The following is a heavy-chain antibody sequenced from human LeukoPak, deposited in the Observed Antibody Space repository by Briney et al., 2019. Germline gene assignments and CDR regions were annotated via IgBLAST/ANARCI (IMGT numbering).Heavy chain of an antibody. V-gene: IGHV1-69*05. CDR2: IIPIFGTA. D-gene: IGHD5-18*01. Sequence: SAKVSCKASGGTFSSYAISWVRQAPGQGLEWMGGIIPIFGTANYAQKFQGRVTITTDESTSTAYMELSSLRSEDTAVYYCARGDVDLPPQLCSFDYWGQGTLVTVSS. J-gene: IGHJ4*02. CDR3: ARGDVDLPPQLCSFDY. CDR1: GGTFSSYA.